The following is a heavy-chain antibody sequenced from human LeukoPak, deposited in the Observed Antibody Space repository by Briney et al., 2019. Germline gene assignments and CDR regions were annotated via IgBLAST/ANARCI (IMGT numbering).Heavy chain of an antibody. CDR3: ARGWQQLEDY. D-gene: IGHD6-13*01. CDR2: IYYSGST. Sequence: GSLRLSCAASGFTFSSYAMSWVRQAPGKGLEWIGSIYYSGSTYYNPSLKSRVTISVDTSKNQFSLKLSSVTAADTAVYYCARGWQQLEDYWGQGTLVTVSS. CDR1: GFTFSSYA. J-gene: IGHJ4*02. V-gene: IGHV4-39*01.